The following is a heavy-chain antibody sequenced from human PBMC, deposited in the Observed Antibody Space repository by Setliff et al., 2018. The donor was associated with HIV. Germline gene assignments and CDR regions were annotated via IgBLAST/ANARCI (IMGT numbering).Heavy chain of an antibody. CDR1: GGSISSGGYH. D-gene: IGHD5-18*01. CDR2: IYKSGTT. V-gene: IGHV4-61*08. CDR3: GRLSETAMASFDS. Sequence: SETLSLTCTVSGGSISSGGYHWSWIRQHPGKGLEWIGYIYKSGTTNYKSSLKSRVTISADPSKNQFSLKVTSVTAADTAVYYCGRLSETAMASFDSWGQGTLVTVSS. J-gene: IGHJ4*02.